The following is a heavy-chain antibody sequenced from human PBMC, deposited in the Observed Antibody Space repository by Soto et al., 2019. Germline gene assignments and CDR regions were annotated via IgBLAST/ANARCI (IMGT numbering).Heavy chain of an antibody. V-gene: IGHV4-39*07. CDR2: IYYSGST. Sequence: SETLSLTCTVSGGSISSSSYYWGWIRQPPGKGLEWIGSIYYSGSTYYNPSLKSRVTISVDTSKNQFSLKLSSVTAADTAVYYCARGRERGYSYGPPDYWGQGTLVTVSS. CDR1: GGSISSSSYY. D-gene: IGHD5-18*01. CDR3: ARGRERGYSYGPPDY. J-gene: IGHJ4*02.